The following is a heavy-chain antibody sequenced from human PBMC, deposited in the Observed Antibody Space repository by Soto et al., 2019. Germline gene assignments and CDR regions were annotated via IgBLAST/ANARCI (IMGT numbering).Heavy chain of an antibody. D-gene: IGHD6-19*01. CDR3: AREGSDIAVAGTGDFDY. V-gene: IGHV1-18*01. J-gene: IGHJ4*02. CDR1: GYTFTSYG. CDR2: ISAYNGNT. Sequence: GASVKVSCKASGYTFTSYGISWVRQAPGQGLEWMGWISAYNGNTNYAQKLQGRVTMTTDTSTSTAYMELRSLRSDDTAVYYCAREGSDIAVAGTGDFDYWGQGTLVTVSS.